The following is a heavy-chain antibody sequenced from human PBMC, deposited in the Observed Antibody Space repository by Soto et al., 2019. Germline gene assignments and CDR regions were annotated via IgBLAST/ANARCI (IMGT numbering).Heavy chain of an antibody. CDR3: AGGSGWLSDY. J-gene: IGHJ4*02. Sequence: AGGSLRLSCAASGFSISSYWMNWVRQAPGKGLEWVAIIRKDGSEKYYVDSVKGRFTISRDNAKNSLYLQMNSPRDDDTAVYYCAGGSGWLSDYWGRGTLVTVSS. CDR1: GFSISSYW. V-gene: IGHV3-7*03. D-gene: IGHD6-19*01. CDR2: IRKDGSEK.